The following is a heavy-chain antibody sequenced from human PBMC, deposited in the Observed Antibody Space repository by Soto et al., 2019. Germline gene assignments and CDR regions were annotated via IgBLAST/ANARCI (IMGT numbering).Heavy chain of an antibody. Sequence: QVQLQEAGPGLMKPSQTLSLTCSVSGGSINSGDYYWSWIRQSPGKGLEWIGYIYYSGSTYYNPSLQNRSTISIDTSKNQFFLDVDSVTAADTAVYYCARLYTGYEAFDYWGQGTLVTVSS. J-gene: IGHJ4*02. D-gene: IGHD5-12*01. CDR1: GGSINSGDYY. CDR3: ARLYTGYEAFDY. CDR2: IYYSGST. V-gene: IGHV4-30-4*01.